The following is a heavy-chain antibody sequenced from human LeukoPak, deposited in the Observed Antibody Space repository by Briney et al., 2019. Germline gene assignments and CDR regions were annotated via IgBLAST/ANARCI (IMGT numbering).Heavy chain of an antibody. CDR3: AKDNRRHYTSGPNPDSLH. CDR1: GFIFNNYA. Sequence: SGGSLRLSCAGSGFIFNNYAMHWVQQPPGKGLEWVSGISWNSGTIDYADSVRGRFTISRDDAKNSLYLQMDSLRVEDTAFYYCAKDNRRHYTSGPNPDSLHWGQGALVPVSS. V-gene: IGHV3-9*01. D-gene: IGHD6-19*01. J-gene: IGHJ4*02. CDR2: ISWNSGTI.